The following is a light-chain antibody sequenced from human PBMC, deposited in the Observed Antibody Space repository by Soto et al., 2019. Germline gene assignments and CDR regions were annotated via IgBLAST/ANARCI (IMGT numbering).Light chain of an antibody. CDR1: QSVPRNY. CDR3: QQYGRSIT. J-gene: IGKJ5*01. CDR2: GTS. Sequence: TQSPSSLSLSPGERATLSCRASQSVPRNYLAWYQQKPGQAPRLLIYGTSSRATGIPDRFSGSGSGTDFTLTISRLEPEDFAVFYCQQYGRSITFGQGTRLEIK. V-gene: IGKV3-20*01.